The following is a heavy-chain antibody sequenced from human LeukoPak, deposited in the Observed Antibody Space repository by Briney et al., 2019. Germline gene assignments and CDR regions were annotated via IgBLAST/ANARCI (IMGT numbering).Heavy chain of an antibody. J-gene: IGHJ4*02. CDR1: GGSISSYY. V-gene: IGHV4-59*01. D-gene: IGHD1-26*01. Sequence: SETLSLTCTVSGGSISSYYWSWIRQPPGKGVEWIGYIYYSGSTNYNPSLKSRVTISVVTSKNRFSLKLSSVTAADTAVYYCARERSGSYYDYWGQGTLVTVSS. CDR2: IYYSGST. CDR3: ARERSGSYYDY.